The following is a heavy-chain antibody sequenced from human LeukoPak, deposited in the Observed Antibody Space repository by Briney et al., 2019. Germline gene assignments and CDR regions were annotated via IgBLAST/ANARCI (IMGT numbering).Heavy chain of an antibody. V-gene: IGHV1-46*01. CDR2: INPSGGST. D-gene: IGHD3-10*01. J-gene: IGHJ5*02. Sequence: ASVKVSCKASGYTFTSYYMHWVRQAPGQGLEWMGIINPSGGSTNYAQKFQGRVTMTRDTSISTAYMELSSLRYDDTAVYYCATNILVRDIINWFDPWGQGTLVTVSS. CDR3: ATNILVRDIINWFDP. CDR1: GYTFTSYY.